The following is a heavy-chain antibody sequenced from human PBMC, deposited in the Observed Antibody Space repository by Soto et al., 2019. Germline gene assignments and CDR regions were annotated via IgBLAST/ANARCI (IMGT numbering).Heavy chain of an antibody. Sequence: ASVKVSCKASGYSFSSFGISWVRQAPGQGLEWVGWVSVPSGNTSSAQNFQGRVTVTTDTSTSTAYREVGSLRSDDTAVYYCARTCRSGGSCYLEYWGEGTLVTVSS. J-gene: IGHJ4*02. CDR2: VSVPSGNT. V-gene: IGHV1-18*01. CDR3: ARTCRSGGSCYLEY. D-gene: IGHD2-15*01. CDR1: GYSFSSFG.